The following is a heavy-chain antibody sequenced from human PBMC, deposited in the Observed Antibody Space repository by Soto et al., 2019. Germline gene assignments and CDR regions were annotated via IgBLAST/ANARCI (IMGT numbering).Heavy chain of an antibody. D-gene: IGHD3-10*01. CDR1: GGSFSGYY. Sequence: SETLSLTCAVYGGSFSGYYWSWIRQPPGKGLEWIGEINHSGSTNYNPSLKSRVTIPVDTSKNQFSLKLSSVTAADTAVYYCARGKADWAYYYGSGSYIPPLRFDYWGQGTLVTVSS. CDR3: ARGKADWAYYYGSGSYIPPLRFDY. V-gene: IGHV4-34*01. J-gene: IGHJ4*02. CDR2: INHSGST.